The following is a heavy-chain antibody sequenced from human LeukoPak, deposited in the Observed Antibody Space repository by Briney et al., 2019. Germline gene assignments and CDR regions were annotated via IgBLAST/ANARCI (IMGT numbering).Heavy chain of an antibody. CDR1: GFTFSDHY. D-gene: IGHD2-21*02. V-gene: IGHV3-72*01. CDR3: ARSGQGLQPTTYIS. J-gene: IGHJ5*02. Sequence: GESLRLSRAASGFTFSDHYMDWVRQAPGKGLAWVGRITNKARSYTTEYAASVKGRFTISRDDSKNSVYLQMNSLKTEDTAVYFCARSGQGLQPTTYISWGQGTLVTVSS. CDR2: ITNKARSYTT.